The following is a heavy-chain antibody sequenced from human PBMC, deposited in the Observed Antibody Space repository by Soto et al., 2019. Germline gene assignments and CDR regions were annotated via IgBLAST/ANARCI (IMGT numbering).Heavy chain of an antibody. V-gene: IGHV3-30*18. CDR3: AKGYCTTTRCSLIGDYFDS. CDR1: GFIFSYYG. J-gene: IGHJ4*02. Sequence: GGSLRLSCAASGFIFSYYGMHWVRQAPGKGLEWVAVISSDERNKYYAESVKGRFTISRDNSKNTVHLQLSSLRVEDTAVYYCAKGYCTTTRCSLIGDYFDSWGQGNLVSVSS. D-gene: IGHD2-2*01. CDR2: ISSDERNK.